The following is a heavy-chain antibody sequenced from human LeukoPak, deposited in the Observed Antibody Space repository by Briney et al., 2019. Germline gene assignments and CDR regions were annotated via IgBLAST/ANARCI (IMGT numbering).Heavy chain of an antibody. D-gene: IGHD2-15*01. CDR2: ISSSSSYI. CDR1: GFTFSSYV. V-gene: IGHV3-21*01. Sequence: GGSLXXSCAASGFTFSSYVMHWVRQAPGKGLEWVSSISSSSSYIYYADSVKGRFTISRDNAKNSLYLQMNSLRAEDTAVYYCARLRPCSGGSCYGDYWGQGTLVTVSS. J-gene: IGHJ4*02. CDR3: ARLRPCSGGSCYGDY.